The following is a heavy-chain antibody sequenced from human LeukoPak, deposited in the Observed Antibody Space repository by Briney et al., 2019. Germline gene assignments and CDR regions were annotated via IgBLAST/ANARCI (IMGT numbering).Heavy chain of an antibody. Sequence: GASVKVSCKASGYTFTSYDINWVRQATGQGLEWMGWMNPNSGNTGYAQKFQGSVTMTRNTSISTAYMELSSLRSEDTAVYYCVRGLQIVNSSSSDFDYWGQGTLVTVSS. V-gene: IGHV1-8*01. D-gene: IGHD6-6*01. CDR1: GYTFTSYD. CDR3: VRGLQIVNSSSSDFDY. CDR2: MNPNSGNT. J-gene: IGHJ4*02.